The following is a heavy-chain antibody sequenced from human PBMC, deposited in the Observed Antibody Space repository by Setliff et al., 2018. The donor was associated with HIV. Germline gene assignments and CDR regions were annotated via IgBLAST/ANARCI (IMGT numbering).Heavy chain of an antibody. CDR1: GFTFSSFA. CDR3: ARDATRGGDIDV. J-gene: IGHJ6*03. CDR2: ISGPGSGT. V-gene: IGHV3-23*01. D-gene: IGHD2-15*01. Sequence: TGGSLRLSCAASGFTFSSFAMSWVRQAPGKGLEWVSSISGPGSGTYYADSVKGRFAISRDNSKNTLYLQMNSLRAEDTAVYYCARDATRGGDIDVWAKGTTVTVSS.